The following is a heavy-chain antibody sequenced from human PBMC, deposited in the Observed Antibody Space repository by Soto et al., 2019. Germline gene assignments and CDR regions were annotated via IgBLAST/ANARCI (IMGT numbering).Heavy chain of an antibody. CDR3: PKDGLLWFGEDPYFDY. D-gene: IGHD3-10*01. CDR1: GFTFSSYA. Sequence: PGGSLRLSCAASGFTFSSYAMSWVRQAPGKGLEWVSAISGSGGSTYYADSVKGRFTISRDNSKNTLYLQMNSLRAEDTAVYYCPKDGLLWFGEDPYFDYWGQGTLVTVSS. V-gene: IGHV3-23*01. CDR2: ISGSGGST. J-gene: IGHJ4*02.